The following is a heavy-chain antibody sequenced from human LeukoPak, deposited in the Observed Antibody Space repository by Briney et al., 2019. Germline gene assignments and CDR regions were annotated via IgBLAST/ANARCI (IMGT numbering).Heavy chain of an antibody. Sequence: PSQTLSLTCTVSGGSISSSGSYYWSWIRQPAGKGLEWIGRIYTSGSTNYNPSLKSRVTISADTSKNQFSLKLSSVTAADTAVYYCAREEYYDSSAYYFRYFDYWGQGTLVTVSS. D-gene: IGHD3-22*01. CDR3: AREEYYDSSAYYFRYFDY. CDR1: GGSISSSGSYY. CDR2: IYTSGST. J-gene: IGHJ4*02. V-gene: IGHV4-61*02.